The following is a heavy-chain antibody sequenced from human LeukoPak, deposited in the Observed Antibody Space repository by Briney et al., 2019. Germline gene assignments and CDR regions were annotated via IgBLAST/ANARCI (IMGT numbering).Heavy chain of an antibody. CDR3: ARVMRGYCSSTSCSDGSIDP. J-gene: IGHJ5*02. CDR1: GGSISSSNW. V-gene: IGHV4-4*02. D-gene: IGHD2-2*01. CDR2: IYHSGST. Sequence: ASETLSLTCAVSGGSISSSNWWSWVRQPPGKGLEWIGEIYHSGSTNYNPSLKSRVTISVDKSKNQFSLKLSSVTAADTAVYYCARVMRGYCSSTSCSDGSIDPWGQGTLVTVSS.